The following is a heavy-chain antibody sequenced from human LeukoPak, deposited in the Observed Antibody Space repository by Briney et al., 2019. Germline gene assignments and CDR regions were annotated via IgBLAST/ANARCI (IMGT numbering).Heavy chain of an antibody. D-gene: IGHD4-17*01. J-gene: IGHJ5*02. Sequence: PSQTLSLTCTVSGGSLSSGDYYWGWLRQPPGTGLEWIGYIYYSGSTYYNPSLKSRVTISVDTSKNQFSLKLSSVTAADTAVYYCARDRGHTVTTQESNWFDPWGQGTLVTVSS. V-gene: IGHV4-30-4*01. CDR2: IYYSGST. CDR3: ARDRGHTVTTQESNWFDP. CDR1: GGSLSSGDYY.